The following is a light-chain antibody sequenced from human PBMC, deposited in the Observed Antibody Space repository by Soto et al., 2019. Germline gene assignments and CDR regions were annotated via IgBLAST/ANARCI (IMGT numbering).Light chain of an antibody. Sequence: IQMTQAPSPRSASVGARVTITCGASQSISSYLNWYQQKPGKAPKLLIYAASSLQSGVPSRFSGSGSGTDFTLTISSLQPEDFATYYCQQSYSTPPSFGAGTKVDIK. CDR2: AAS. CDR1: QSISSY. V-gene: IGKV1-39*01. CDR3: QQSYSTPPS. J-gene: IGKJ4*01.